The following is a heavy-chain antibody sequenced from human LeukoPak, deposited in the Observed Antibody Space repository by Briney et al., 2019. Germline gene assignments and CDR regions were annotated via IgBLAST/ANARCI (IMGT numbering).Heavy chain of an antibody. J-gene: IGHJ5*02. CDR1: GFSISTYP. D-gene: IGHD6-19*01. Sequence: GRSLRLSCAASGFSISTYPMHWVRQTPGKGLEWVAAISPDGTGKPYADSVKGRFTISRDNSRNTLDLQMDSLRDEDTAIYYCAREDSSSGRAGIFGFSWGQGTLATVSS. V-gene: IGHV3-30*04. CDR3: AREDSSSGRAGIFGFS. CDR2: ISPDGTGK.